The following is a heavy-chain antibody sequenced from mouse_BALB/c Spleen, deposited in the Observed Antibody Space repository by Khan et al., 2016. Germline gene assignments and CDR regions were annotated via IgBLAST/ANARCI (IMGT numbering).Heavy chain of an antibody. CDR1: GFDFRGYW. Sequence: EVQLVESGGGLVQPGGSLKLSCAASGFDFRGYWMSWVRQAPGKGLEWIGEINPDSRTINYSPSLKDKFTISRDNAKSTLYLQISKVRSEDTALYYCASAGYYWYLAYWGQGTLVSISA. CDR2: INPDSRTI. D-gene: IGHD1-1*01. J-gene: IGHJ3*01. V-gene: IGHV4-1*02. CDR3: ASAGYYWYLAY.